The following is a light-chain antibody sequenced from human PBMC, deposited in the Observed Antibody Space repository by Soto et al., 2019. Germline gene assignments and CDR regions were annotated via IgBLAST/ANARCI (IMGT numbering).Light chain of an antibody. CDR1: QGISSY. CDR2: AVS. CDR3: QHVNKFQIT. V-gene: IGKV1-9*01. Sequence: DIQLTQSPSFLSASVGDRVTITCRASQGISSYLAWYHQKPGKAPKLLIYAVSTLQSGVPSRFRGSGSGTEFTLSISSLQPEDFATYYCQHVNKFQITFGRGTRLEIK. J-gene: IGKJ5*01.